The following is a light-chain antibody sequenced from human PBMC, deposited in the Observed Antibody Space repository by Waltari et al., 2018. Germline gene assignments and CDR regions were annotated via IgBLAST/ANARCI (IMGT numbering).Light chain of an antibody. CDR3: QQQYGTPRT. CDR1: QSVLYSSNNKNY. V-gene: IGKV4-1*01. CDR2: WAS. Sequence: DIVMTQSPDSLAVSLGERATINCKSSQSVLYSSNNKNYLAWYQQKPGQPPKLIIYWASTRESGVPDRFSGSGSGTDFTLTISSLQAEDVAVYYCQQQYGTPRTFGQGTKLEIK. J-gene: IGKJ2*01.